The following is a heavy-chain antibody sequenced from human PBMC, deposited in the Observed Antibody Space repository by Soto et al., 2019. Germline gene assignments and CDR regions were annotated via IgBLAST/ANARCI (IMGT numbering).Heavy chain of an antibody. CDR3: AKGPSFYCSGGSCYSYYFDY. CDR1: GFTFSNAW. Sequence: PGGSLRLSCAGSGFTFSNAWMSWVRQAPGKGLEWVGRIKSKTDGGTTDYAAPVKGRFTISRDDSKNTLYLQMNSLRAEDTAVYYCAKGPSFYCSGGSCYSYYFDYWGQGTLVTVSS. V-gene: IGHV3-15*01. D-gene: IGHD2-15*01. J-gene: IGHJ4*02. CDR2: IKSKTDGGTT.